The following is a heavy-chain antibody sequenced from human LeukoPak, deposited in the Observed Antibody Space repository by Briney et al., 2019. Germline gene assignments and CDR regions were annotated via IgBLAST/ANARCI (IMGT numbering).Heavy chain of an antibody. J-gene: IGHJ6*02. D-gene: IGHD6-6*01. CDR3: ARDRPWDRRQQLVQSVYYYYGMDV. CDR2: IIPIFGTA. CDR1: GGTFSSYA. V-gene: IGHV1-69*13. Sequence: ASVKVSCKASGGTFSSYAISWVRQAPGQGLEWMGGIIPIFGTANYAQKFQGRVTITADESTSTAYMELSSLRSEDTAVYCCARDRPWDRRQQLVQSVYYYYGMDVWGQGTTVTVSS.